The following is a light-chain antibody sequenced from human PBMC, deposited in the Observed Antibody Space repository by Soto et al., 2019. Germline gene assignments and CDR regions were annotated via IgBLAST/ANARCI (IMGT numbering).Light chain of an antibody. V-gene: IGKV3-20*01. CDR1: QSVSSSF. J-gene: IGKJ1*01. CDR2: GAY. CDR3: QQYGSSRTWT. Sequence: IVMTQSPATLSVSPGERATLSCRASQSVSSSFLAWYQQKPGQAPRLIIYGAYSRATGIPDRFSGSGSGTDFTLTISRLEPEDFAVYYCQQYGSSRTWTCGQGTKVDI.